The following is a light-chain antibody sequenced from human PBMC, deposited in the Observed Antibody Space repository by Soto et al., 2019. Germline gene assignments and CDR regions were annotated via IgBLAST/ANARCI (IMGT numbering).Light chain of an antibody. CDR3: QKYNSAPWT. V-gene: IGKV1-27*01. Sequence: DIQMTQSPSSLSASVGDRVTITCRASQVISNYLAWYQQKPGKVTKLLIYAASTLQSGVPFRFSGSGSGTDFTRTISSLQPEDVATYYWQKYNSAPWTFGQGTKVEIK. CDR1: QVISNY. CDR2: AAS. J-gene: IGKJ1*01.